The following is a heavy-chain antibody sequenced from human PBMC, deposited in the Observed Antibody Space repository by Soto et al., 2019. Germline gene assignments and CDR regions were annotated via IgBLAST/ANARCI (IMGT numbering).Heavy chain of an antibody. Sequence: GGSLRLSCSASGFTFSTYTMHWVRQAPGKGLEYVSPINKNGGSTYYADSVKGRFTISRDNSKNTLYLQMSSLRAEDTAVYYCVRDSGYGSGASVNHYLDYWGHGTLVTVSS. CDR2: INKNGGST. J-gene: IGHJ4*01. D-gene: IGHD3-10*01. CDR1: GFTFSTYT. V-gene: IGHV3-64D*06. CDR3: VRDSGYGSGASVNHYLDY.